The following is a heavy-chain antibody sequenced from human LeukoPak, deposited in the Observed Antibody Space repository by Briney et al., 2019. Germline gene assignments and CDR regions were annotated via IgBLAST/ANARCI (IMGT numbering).Heavy chain of an antibody. CDR2: INHSGST. V-gene: IGHV4-34*01. D-gene: IGHD5-18*01. J-gene: IGHJ4*02. Sequence: SETLSLTCAVYGGSFSGYYWNWIRQPPGKGLEWIGEINHSGSTNYNPSLKSRVTISVDTSKNQFSLKLSSVTAADTAVYYCARRTRYSYGLYYFDYWGQGTLVTVSS. CDR3: ARRTRYSYGLYYFDY. CDR1: GGSFSGYY.